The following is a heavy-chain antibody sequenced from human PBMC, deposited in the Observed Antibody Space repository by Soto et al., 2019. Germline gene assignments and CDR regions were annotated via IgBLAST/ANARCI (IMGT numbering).Heavy chain of an antibody. Sequence: GGSLRLSCAASGFTFSSYGMHWVRQAPGKGLEWVAVIWYDGSNKYYADSVKGRFTISRDNSKNTLYLQMNSLRAEDTAVYYCARDQSYYDILTGPTEYYGMDVWGQGTTVTVSS. D-gene: IGHD3-9*01. J-gene: IGHJ6*02. CDR3: ARDQSYYDILTGPTEYYGMDV. V-gene: IGHV3-33*01. CDR1: GFTFSSYG. CDR2: IWYDGSNK.